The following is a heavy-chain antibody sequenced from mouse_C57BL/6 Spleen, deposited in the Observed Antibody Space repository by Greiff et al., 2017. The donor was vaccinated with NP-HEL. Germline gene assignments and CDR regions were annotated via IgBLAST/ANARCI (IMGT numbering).Heavy chain of an antibody. Sequence: VQLQQPGAELVRPGSSVKLSCKASGYTFTSYWMHWVKQRPGQGLEWIGNINPSNGGTNYNGKFKGKATLTADKSSSTAYMQLSSLTSEDSAVYFCARSNLGQGGHLDYWGQGTTLTVSS. J-gene: IGHJ2*01. CDR2: INPSNGGT. V-gene: IGHV1-53*01. D-gene: IGHD3-3*01. CDR3: ARSNLGQGGHLDY. CDR1: GYTFTSYW.